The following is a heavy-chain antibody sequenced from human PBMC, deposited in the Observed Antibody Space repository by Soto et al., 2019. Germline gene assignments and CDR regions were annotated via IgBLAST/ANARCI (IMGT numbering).Heavy chain of an antibody. V-gene: IGHV3-23*01. CDR1: GFTFSSYA. D-gene: IGHD2-2*02. CDR3: AGYCSSTSCHTGYYYGMDV. Sequence: PGGSLRLSCAASGFTFSSYAMSWVRQAPGEGLEWVSAISGSGGSTYYADSVKGRFTISRDNSKNTQYLQMNSLRAEDTAVYYCAGYCSSTSCHTGYYYGMDVWGKGTTVTVSS. CDR2: ISGSGGST. J-gene: IGHJ6*04.